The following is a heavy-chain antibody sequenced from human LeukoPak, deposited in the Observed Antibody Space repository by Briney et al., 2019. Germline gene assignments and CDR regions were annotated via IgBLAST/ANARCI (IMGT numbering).Heavy chain of an antibody. D-gene: IGHD6-19*01. CDR3: AKDLKQWLVIARHRNSQEIDRNDY. CDR1: GFTFSSCG. Sequence: GGSLRLSCAASGFTFSSCGMHWVRQAPGKGLEWVAFIRYDGSNKYYADSVKGRFTISRDNSKNTLYLQMNSLRAEDTAVYYCAKDLKQWLVIARHRNSQEIDRNDYWGQGTLVTVSS. CDR2: IRYDGSNK. V-gene: IGHV3-30*02. J-gene: IGHJ4*02.